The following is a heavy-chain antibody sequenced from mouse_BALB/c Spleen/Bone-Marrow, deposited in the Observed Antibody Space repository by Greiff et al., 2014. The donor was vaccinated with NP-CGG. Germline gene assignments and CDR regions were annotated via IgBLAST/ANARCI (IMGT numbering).Heavy chain of an antibody. Sequence: VQLQQSGAELVKPGASVKLSCTASGFNIKDTYMHWVKQRPEQGLEWIGRIDPANGNTKFDPKFQGKATITADTSSNTAYLQPSSLSSEDTTVYYCAAYYYCSSYGCAYWGQGTLVTVSA. J-gene: IGHJ3*01. V-gene: IGHV14-3*02. D-gene: IGHD1-1*01. CDR3: AAYYYCSSYGCAY. CDR2: IDPANGNT. CDR1: GFNIKDTY.